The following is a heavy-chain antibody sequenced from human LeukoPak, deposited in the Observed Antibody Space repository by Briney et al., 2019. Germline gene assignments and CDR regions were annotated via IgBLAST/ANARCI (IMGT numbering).Heavy chain of an antibody. CDR2: IYYSGTT. V-gene: IGHV4-31*03. CDR1: GGSMNSGGYY. J-gene: IGHJ4*02. CDR3: AGEFQTDSGTNNLDS. Sequence: SETLSLTCSVSGGSMNSGGYYWSWNRQRPGKGLEWIGYIYYSGTTYYTPSLRSRVLLTVDTSKNQFSLMLSLVPAAAAAVYYYAGEFQTDSGTNNLDSWGQITLVTVSS. D-gene: IGHD6-25*01.